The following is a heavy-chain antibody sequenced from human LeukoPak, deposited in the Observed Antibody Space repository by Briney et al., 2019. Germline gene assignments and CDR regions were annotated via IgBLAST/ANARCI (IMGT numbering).Heavy chain of an antibody. Sequence: GASVKVSCKASGYTLTGYYMHWVRQAPGQGLEWMGWINPNSGGTNYAQKFQGRVTMTRDTSISTAYMELSRLRSDDTAVYYCASIPYPPYYYGMDVWGQGTTVTVSS. V-gene: IGHV1-2*02. CDR3: ASIPYPPYYYGMDV. CDR1: GYTLTGYY. CDR2: INPNSGGT. J-gene: IGHJ6*02.